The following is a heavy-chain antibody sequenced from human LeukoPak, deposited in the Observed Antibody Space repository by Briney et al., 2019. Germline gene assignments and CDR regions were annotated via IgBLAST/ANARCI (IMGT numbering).Heavy chain of an antibody. V-gene: IGHV3-30-3*01. CDR1: GFTFSSYA. CDR2: ISSDGNNE. J-gene: IGHJ4*02. CDR3: ARDRPGTVVAGAFDY. Sequence: PGGSLRLSCAASGFTFSSYAMHWVRQAPGKGLGWVAVISSDGNNEYYADSAKGRFTISRDNSKNTLYLQITSLRTEDTGVYYCARDRPGTVVAGAFDYCGQGTLVTVSS. D-gene: IGHD6-19*01.